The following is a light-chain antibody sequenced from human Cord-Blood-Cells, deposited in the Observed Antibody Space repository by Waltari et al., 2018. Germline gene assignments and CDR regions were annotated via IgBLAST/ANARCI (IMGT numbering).Light chain of an antibody. V-gene: IGLV2-14*03. CDR2: DVS. J-gene: IGLJ3*02. CDR3: SSYTSSSTWV. CDR1: SSDVGGYNY. Sequence: QSALTQPASVSGSPGQSITIPCTGTSSDVGGYNYVSWYQQHPCKAPKLMIYDVSNRPSGVSNRVSGSKAGNTASLTISGLQAEDEADYYCSSYTSSSTWVFGGGTKLTVL.